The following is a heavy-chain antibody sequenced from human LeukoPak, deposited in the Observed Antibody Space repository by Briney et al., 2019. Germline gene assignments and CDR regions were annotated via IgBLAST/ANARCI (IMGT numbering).Heavy chain of an antibody. V-gene: IGHV4-34*01. Sequence: PSETLSLTCAVYGGSFRGYYWSWIRQPPGKGLEWIGEINHSGSTNYNPSLKSRVTISVDTSKNQFSLKLSSVTAADTAVYYCARHRCSGGGCYPMNWFDPWGQGTLVTVSS. CDR1: GGSFRGYY. CDR3: ARHRCSGGGCYPMNWFDP. J-gene: IGHJ5*02. CDR2: INHSGST. D-gene: IGHD2-15*01.